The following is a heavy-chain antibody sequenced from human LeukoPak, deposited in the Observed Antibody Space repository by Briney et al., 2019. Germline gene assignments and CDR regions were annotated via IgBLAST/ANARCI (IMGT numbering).Heavy chain of an antibody. CDR3: AKGGIVVVVAATDDSDAFDI. V-gene: IGHV3-23*01. CDR1: GFTFSSYA. Sequence: PGGSLRLSCAASGFTFSSYAMSWVRQAPGEGLEWVSAISGSGGSTYYADSVKGRFTISRDNSKNTLYLQMNSLRAEDTAVYYCAKGGIVVVVAATDDSDAFDIWGQGTMVTVSS. CDR2: ISGSGGST. D-gene: IGHD2-15*01. J-gene: IGHJ3*02.